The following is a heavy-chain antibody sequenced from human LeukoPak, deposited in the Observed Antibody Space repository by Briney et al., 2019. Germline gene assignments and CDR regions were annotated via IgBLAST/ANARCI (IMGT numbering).Heavy chain of an antibody. J-gene: IGHJ4*02. CDR1: GGSISSSNW. Sequence: PSETLSLTCAVSGGSISSSNWWSWVRQPPGKGLEWIGEIYHSGSTNYDPSLKSRVTISVDKSKNQFSLKLSSVTAADTAVYYCARDGRLYYYDSSGYYFDYWGQGTLVTVSS. D-gene: IGHD3-22*01. V-gene: IGHV4-4*02. CDR3: ARDGRLYYYDSSGYYFDY. CDR2: IYHSGST.